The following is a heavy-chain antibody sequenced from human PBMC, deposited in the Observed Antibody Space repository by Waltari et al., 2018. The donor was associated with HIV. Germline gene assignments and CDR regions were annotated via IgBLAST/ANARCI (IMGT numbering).Heavy chain of an antibody. V-gene: IGHV3-7*01. CDR1: GLTFSDYC. Sequence: EVQLVQSGGGLVQPGGSLRLSCVASGLTFSDYCMSWVRQAPGKGREWVDNIKQDGSDKYYVDSVKGRFTISRDNAKNSLFLQMNGLRADDTAVYFCARGVGYSYGRFDYWGQGTLVTVSS. CDR3: ARGVGYSYGRFDY. CDR2: IKQDGSDK. J-gene: IGHJ4*02. D-gene: IGHD5-18*01.